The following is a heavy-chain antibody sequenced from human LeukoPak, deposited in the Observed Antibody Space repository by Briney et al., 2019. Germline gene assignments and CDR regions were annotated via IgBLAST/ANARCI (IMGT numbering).Heavy chain of an antibody. D-gene: IGHD2-2*01. CDR2: INHSGST. CDR1: GGSFSGYY. Sequence: SETLSLTCAVYGGSFSGYYWSWIRQPPGKGLEWIGEINHSGSTHYNPSLKSRVTISVDTSKNKFSLKLSSVTAADTAVYCCARVTTYCSSTSWYLGWFDPWGQGTLVTVSS. V-gene: IGHV4-34*01. CDR3: ARVTTYCSSTSWYLGWFDP. J-gene: IGHJ5*02.